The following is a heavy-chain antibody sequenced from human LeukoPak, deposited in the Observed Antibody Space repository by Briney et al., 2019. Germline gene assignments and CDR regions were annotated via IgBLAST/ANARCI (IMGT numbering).Heavy chain of an antibody. CDR3: ARPKAGYSSTDAFDI. D-gene: IGHD6-19*01. CDR2: IYTSGST. V-gene: IGHV4-4*07. J-gene: IGHJ3*02. CDR1: GGSISSYY. Sequence: SETLSLTCTVSGGSISSYYWSWIRQPAGKGLEWIGRIYTSGSTNYNPSLKSRVTMSVDTSKNHFSLKLSSVTAADTALYYCARPKAGYSSTDAFDIWGQGTMVTVSS.